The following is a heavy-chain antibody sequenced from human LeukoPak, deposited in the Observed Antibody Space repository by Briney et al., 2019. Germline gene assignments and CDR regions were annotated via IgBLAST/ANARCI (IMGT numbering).Heavy chain of an antibody. Sequence: AGGSLRLSCAASGFTFSSYGMHWVRQAPGKGLEWVAVISYDGSNKYYADSVKGRFTISRDNSKNTLYLQMNSLRAEDTALYYCAKVHFVRGFDFWGQGTLVTVSS. CDR3: AKVHFVRGFDF. J-gene: IGHJ4*02. D-gene: IGHD3-10*02. CDR1: GFTFSSYG. V-gene: IGHV3-30*18. CDR2: ISYDGSNK.